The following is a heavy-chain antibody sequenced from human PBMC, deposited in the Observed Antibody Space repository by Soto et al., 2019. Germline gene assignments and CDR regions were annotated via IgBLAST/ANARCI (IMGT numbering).Heavy chain of an antibody. V-gene: IGHV1-18*01. CDR3: ARDIRQLLWFGDQGSSFDY. Sequence: QVQLVQSGAEVKKPGASVKVSCKASGYTFTSYGISWVRQAPGQGLEWMGWISAYNGNTNYAQKLQGRVTMTTDTSTSTAYMELRSLRSDDTAVYYCARDIRQLLWFGDQGSSFDYWGQGTLVTVSS. CDR2: ISAYNGNT. D-gene: IGHD3-10*01. CDR1: GYTFTSYG. J-gene: IGHJ4*02.